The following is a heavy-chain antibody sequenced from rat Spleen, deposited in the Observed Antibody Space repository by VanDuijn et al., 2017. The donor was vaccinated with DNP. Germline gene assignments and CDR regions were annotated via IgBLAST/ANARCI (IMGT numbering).Heavy chain of an antibody. CDR1: GSTFSDYD. CDR2: ISYDGGMT. CDR3: ARWYNSGYYFDY. Sequence: EVQLVESGGGLVLPGGSLKLSCAASGSTFSDYDMSWVRQAPAKGLEWVAYISYDGGMTYYGDSVKGRFTISRDNAKTTLYLQMNSLRSEDMATYYCARWYNSGYYFDYWGQGVMVTVSS. D-gene: IGHD4-3*01. V-gene: IGHV5-22*01. J-gene: IGHJ2*01.